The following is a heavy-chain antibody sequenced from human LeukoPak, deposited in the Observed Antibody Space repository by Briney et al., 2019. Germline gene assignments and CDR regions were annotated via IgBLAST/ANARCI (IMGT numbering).Heavy chain of an antibody. Sequence: GGSLRLSCAASGFTFSSYAMSWVRQAPGKGLEWVSAISGSGGSTYYADSVKGRFTTSRDNSKNTLYLQMNSLRAEDTAVYYCAKDVSIVVVPAAMHFGMDVWGQGTTVTVSS. V-gene: IGHV3-23*01. J-gene: IGHJ6*02. CDR2: ISGSGGST. CDR1: GFTFSSYA. CDR3: AKDVSIVVVPAAMHFGMDV. D-gene: IGHD2-2*01.